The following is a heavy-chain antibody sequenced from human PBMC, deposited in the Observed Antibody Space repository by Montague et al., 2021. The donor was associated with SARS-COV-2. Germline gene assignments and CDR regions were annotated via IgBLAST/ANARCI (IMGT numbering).Heavy chain of an antibody. CDR1: GFIFGAYG. CDR3: VRATLYMDA. J-gene: IGHJ6*03. V-gene: IGHV3-7*01. CDR2: IKLDGGGE. Sequence: SLRLSCAASGFIFGAYGMSWVRRAPGKGLEWVANIKLDGGGEYYMDSVKGRFTVSRDNARNSLYLQMNSLRAEDTAVYYCVRATLYMDAWGEGPRSPSP.